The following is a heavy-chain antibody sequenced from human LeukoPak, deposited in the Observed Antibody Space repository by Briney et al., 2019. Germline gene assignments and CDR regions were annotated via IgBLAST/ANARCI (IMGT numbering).Heavy chain of an antibody. V-gene: IGHV3-23*01. CDR3: AKNPDDSSGYFSFDY. Sequence: SGGSLRLSCAASGFTFSSYAMSWVRQAPGKGLEWVSSISAGGGSTYYADSVKGRFTISRDNSKNTLYLQMNSLRAEDTAVYYCAKNPDDSSGYFSFDYWGQGTLVTVS. CDR1: GFTFSSYA. D-gene: IGHD3-22*01. J-gene: IGHJ4*02. CDR2: ISAGGGST.